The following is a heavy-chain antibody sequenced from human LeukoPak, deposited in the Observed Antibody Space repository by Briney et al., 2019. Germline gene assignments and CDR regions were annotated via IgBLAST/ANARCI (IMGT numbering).Heavy chain of an antibody. D-gene: IGHD3-10*01. Sequence: GASVKVSCKASGGTFSSYTISWVRQAPGQGLGWMGGIIPILRTPNYAQKFQGRVTITADESTTTAYMELSSLRSEDTAVYYCAGGLIRGVIRPHYYYAMDVWGKGTTVTVSS. CDR2: IIPILRTP. CDR3: AGGLIRGVIRPHYYYAMDV. J-gene: IGHJ6*04. CDR1: GGTFSSYT. V-gene: IGHV1-69*13.